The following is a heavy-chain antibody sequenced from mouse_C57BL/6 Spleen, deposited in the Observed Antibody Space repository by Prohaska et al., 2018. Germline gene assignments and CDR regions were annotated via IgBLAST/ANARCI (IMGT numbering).Heavy chain of an antibody. J-gene: IGHJ2*01. V-gene: IGHV1-53*01. D-gene: IGHD1-1*01. Sequence: SYKASGYTFTSYWMHWVKQRPGQGLEWIGNINPSNGGTNYNEKFKSKATLTVDTSSSTAYMQLSSLTSEDSAVYYCARDYYGSSYYFDYWGQGTTLTVSS. CDR2: INPSNGGT. CDR3: ARDYYGSSYYFDY. CDR1: GYTFTSYW.